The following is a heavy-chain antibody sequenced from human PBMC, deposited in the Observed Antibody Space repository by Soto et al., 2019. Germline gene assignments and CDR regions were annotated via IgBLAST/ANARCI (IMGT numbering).Heavy chain of an antibody. V-gene: IGHV4-59*01. CDR2: IYYSGST. Sequence: SETLSLTCTVSGGSISSYYWSWIRQPPGKGLEWIGYIYYSGSTNYNPSLKSRVTISVDTSKNQFSLKLSSVTAADTAVYYCAGDSYGSLYFLAYCGQGSLVPVSS. J-gene: IGHJ4*02. D-gene: IGHD5-18*01. CDR3: AGDSYGSLYFLAY. CDR1: GGSISSYY.